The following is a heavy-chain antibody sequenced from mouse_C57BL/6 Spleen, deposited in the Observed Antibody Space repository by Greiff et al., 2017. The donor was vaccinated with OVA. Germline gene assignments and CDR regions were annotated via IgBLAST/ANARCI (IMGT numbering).Heavy chain of an antibody. D-gene: IGHD1-1*01. V-gene: IGHV1-5*01. CDR1: GYTFPGYW. Sequence: EVQGVESGTVLARPGASVKMSCKPSGYTFPGYWMNWVKQRPGQGLEWIGAIYPGNSDTSYNQKFKGKAKLTAVTSASTAYMELSSLTNEDSAVYYCTRSDYGSHWYFDVWGTGTTVTVSS. CDR3: TRSDYGSHWYFDV. CDR2: IYPGNSDT. J-gene: IGHJ1*03.